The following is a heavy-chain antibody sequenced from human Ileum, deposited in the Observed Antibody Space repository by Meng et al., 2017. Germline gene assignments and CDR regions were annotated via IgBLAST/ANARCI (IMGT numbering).Heavy chain of an antibody. Sequence: QVQLQEPGPGLVRPSETLSLTCTVSGGSISGSSYYWGWIRQPPGKGLEWIGSIYSSGSTYYNPSLKSRVTTSVDTSKNQFSLKLSSVTAADTAVYYCVRRAGLRQAFDYWGQGTLVTVSS. CDR2: IYSSGST. V-gene: IGHV4-39*01. CDR1: GGSISGSSYY. D-gene: IGHD4-17*01. J-gene: IGHJ4*02. CDR3: VRRAGLRQAFDY.